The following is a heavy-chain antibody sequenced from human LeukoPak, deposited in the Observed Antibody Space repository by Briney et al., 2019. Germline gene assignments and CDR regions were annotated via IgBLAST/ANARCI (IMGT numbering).Heavy chain of an antibody. J-gene: IGHJ4*02. CDR1: GFTFSSYS. Sequence: QAGGSLRLSCAASGFTFSSYSMTWVRQAPGKGLEWVSYISSSSSTIYYADSVKGRFTISRDNAKNSLYLQMNSLRAEDTAVYYCARADYYDSSGYYFDYWGQGTLVTVSS. V-gene: IGHV3-48*01. D-gene: IGHD3-22*01. CDR3: ARADYYDSSGYYFDY. CDR2: ISSSSSTI.